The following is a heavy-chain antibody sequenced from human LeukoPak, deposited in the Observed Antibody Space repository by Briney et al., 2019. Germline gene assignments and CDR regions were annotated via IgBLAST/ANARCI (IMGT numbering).Heavy chain of an antibody. J-gene: IGHJ4*02. V-gene: IGHV4-34*01. Sequence: PSETLSLTCAVYGGSFSGYYWSWIRQPPGKGLEWIGEINHSGSTNYNPSLKSRVTISVDTSKNQFSLKLSSVTAADTAVYYCARGSGGQLAQIRFDYRGQGTLVTVSS. D-gene: IGHD6-6*01. CDR2: INHSGST. CDR1: GGSFSGYY. CDR3: ARGSGGQLAQIRFDY.